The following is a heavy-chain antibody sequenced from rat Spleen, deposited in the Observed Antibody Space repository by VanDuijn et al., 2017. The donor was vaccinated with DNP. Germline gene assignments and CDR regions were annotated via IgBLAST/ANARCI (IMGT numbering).Heavy chain of an antibody. CDR1: GFSLTSNS. CDR2: MKYDGDT. J-gene: IGHJ4*01. CDR3: ARDQDYYDGYYHEVMDA. D-gene: IGHD1-12*03. Sequence: QVQLKESGPGLVQPSQTLSLTCTVSGFSLTSNSVSWIRQPPGKGLEWMGRMKYDGDTHYNSALKSRLSISRDTSKSQVFLKMSSLQTEDTAIYYCARDQDYYDGYYHEVMDAWGQGASVTVSS. V-gene: IGHV2S30*01.